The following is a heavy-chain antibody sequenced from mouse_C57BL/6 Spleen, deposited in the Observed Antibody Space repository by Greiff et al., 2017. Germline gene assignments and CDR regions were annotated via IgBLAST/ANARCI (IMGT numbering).Heavy chain of an antibody. J-gene: IGHJ1*03. D-gene: IGHD2-1*01. CDR3: ARRGGNYGAWYFDV. V-gene: IGHV5-12*01. CDR2: ISNGGGST. CDR1: GFTFRDSY. Sequence: VHLVESGGGLVPPGGSLKLSCAASGFTFRDSYMYWVRQTPEKRLEWVAYISNGGGSTYYPDAVTGRFTISRDNATNTLYLQMSRLKSEDTAMYYCARRGGNYGAWYFDVWGTGTTVTVSS.